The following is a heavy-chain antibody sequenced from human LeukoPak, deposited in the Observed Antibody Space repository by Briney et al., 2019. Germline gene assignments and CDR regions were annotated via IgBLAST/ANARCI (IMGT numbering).Heavy chain of an antibody. CDR2: ISSSSSFT. Sequence: GGALRLSCAASGYTFIDYYMSWIPQAPGKGLECISYISSSSSFTNYADSVKCRFTISRDNAKNSLYLQMNSLRAEDTDVYYCARVLSSGSYYFDYWGQGTLVTASS. V-gene: IGHV3-11*05. J-gene: IGHJ4*02. CDR3: ARVLSSGSYYFDY. D-gene: IGHD1-26*01. CDR1: GYTFIDYY.